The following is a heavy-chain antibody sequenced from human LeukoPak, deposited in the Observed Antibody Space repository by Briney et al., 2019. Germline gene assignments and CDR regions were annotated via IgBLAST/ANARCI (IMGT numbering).Heavy chain of an antibody. CDR3: ARVLGSYDFWSGYYLRYYYMDV. D-gene: IGHD3-3*01. CDR1: GFTFSDYY. J-gene: IGHJ6*03. CDR2: ISSSGSTI. V-gene: IGHV3-11*04. Sequence: GGSLRLSCAASGFTFSDYYMSWIRQAPGKGLEWVSYISSSGSTIYYADSVKGRFTISRDNAKNSLYLQMNSLRAEDTAVYYCARVLGSYDFWSGYYLRYYYMDVWGKGTTVTVSS.